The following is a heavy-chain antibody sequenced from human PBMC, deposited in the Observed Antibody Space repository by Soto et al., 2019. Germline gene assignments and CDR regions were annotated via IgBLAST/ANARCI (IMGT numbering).Heavy chain of an antibody. D-gene: IGHD3-10*01. CDR2: ISGSGAST. V-gene: IGHV3-23*01. Sequence: GGSLRLSCAASGFTFTNYAMSWVRQAPGKGLEWVSAISGSGASTYYADSVKGRFTISRDNSKNTLYLQMNSLRAEDTAIYYCAKNTFTMVRGVISRDQYYFDYWGQGTQVTVSS. CDR1: GFTFTNYA. CDR3: AKNTFTMVRGVISRDQYYFDY. J-gene: IGHJ4*02.